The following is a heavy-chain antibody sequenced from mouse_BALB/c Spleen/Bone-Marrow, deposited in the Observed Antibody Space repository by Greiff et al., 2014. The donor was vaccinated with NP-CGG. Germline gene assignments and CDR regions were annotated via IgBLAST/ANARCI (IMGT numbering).Heavy chain of an antibody. CDR3: ARYYYGSSYAMDY. V-gene: IGHV14-3*02. CDR2: IDPANGNT. D-gene: IGHD1-1*01. J-gene: IGHJ4*01. CDR1: GFNIKDTY. Sequence: DVQLQESGAELVEPGASVKLSCTASGFNIKDTYMHWVKQRPEQGLEWIGRIDPANGNTKYDPKFQGKATITADTSSNTAYLQLSSLTSEDTAVYYCARYYYGSSYAMDYWGQGTSVTVSS.